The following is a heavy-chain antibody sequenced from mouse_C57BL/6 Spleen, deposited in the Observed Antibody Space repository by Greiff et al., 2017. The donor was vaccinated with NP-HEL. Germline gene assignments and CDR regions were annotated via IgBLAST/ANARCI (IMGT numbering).Heavy chain of an antibody. D-gene: IGHD2-10*02. CDR2: IDPSDSYT. CDR1: GYTFTSYW. V-gene: IGHV1-69*01. J-gene: IGHJ3*01. Sequence: VQLQQPGAELVMPGASVKLSCKASGYTFTSYWMHWVKQRPGQGLEWIGEIDPSDSYTNYNQKFKGKSTLTVDKSSSTAYMQLSSLTSEDSAVYYCARSKGYGNPAWFAYWGQGTLVTVSA. CDR3: ARSKGYGNPAWFAY.